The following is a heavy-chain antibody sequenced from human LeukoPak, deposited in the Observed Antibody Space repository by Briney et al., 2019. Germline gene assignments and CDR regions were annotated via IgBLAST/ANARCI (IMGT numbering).Heavy chain of an antibody. Sequence: GASVKVSCKASGFIFTKYGINWVRQAPGQGLEWVGWISAYNGDTRYAQKFQGRVTLTTDTPTTTAFTELRSLSSDDTAVYYCARDPSNTSGWKTWFDPWGQGTLVTVSS. D-gene: IGHD6-19*01. V-gene: IGHV1-18*01. J-gene: IGHJ5*02. CDR2: ISAYNGDT. CDR3: ARDPSNTSGWKTWFDP. CDR1: GFIFTKYG.